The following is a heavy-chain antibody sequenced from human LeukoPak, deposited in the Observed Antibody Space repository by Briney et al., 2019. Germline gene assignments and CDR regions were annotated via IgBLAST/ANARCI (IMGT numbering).Heavy chain of an antibody. V-gene: IGHV4-39*07. CDR3: ARVRFCTGGSCYSGGYYGMDV. J-gene: IGHJ6*02. CDR2: IYYSGST. CDR1: GFTFSSYW. D-gene: IGHD2-15*01. Sequence: GSLRLSCAASGFTFSSYWMSWIRQPPGKGLEWIGNIYYSGSTFYNPSLKSRVIISVDTSKNQFSLKLSSVTAADTAVFYCARVRFCTGGSCYSGGYYGMDVWGQGTTVTVSS.